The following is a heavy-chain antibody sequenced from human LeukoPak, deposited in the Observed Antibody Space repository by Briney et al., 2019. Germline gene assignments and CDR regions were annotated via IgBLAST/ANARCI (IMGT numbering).Heavy chain of an antibody. V-gene: IGHV1-69*13. Sequence: SVKGSCKASGGTFSSYAISWVRQAPGQGLEWMGRIIPIFGIANYAQKFQGRVTITADESTSTAYMELSSLRSEDTAVYYCARDDCSGGSCYGPYYYYGMDVWGQGTTVTVSS. D-gene: IGHD2-15*01. CDR1: GGTFSSYA. J-gene: IGHJ6*02. CDR2: IIPIFGIA. CDR3: ARDDCSGGSCYGPYYYYGMDV.